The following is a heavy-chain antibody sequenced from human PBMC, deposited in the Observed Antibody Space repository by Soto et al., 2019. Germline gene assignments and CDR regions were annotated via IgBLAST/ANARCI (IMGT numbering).Heavy chain of an antibody. D-gene: IGHD2-2*01. CDR3: ARDRYQLLFHGTVAVFDY. V-gene: IGHV3-21*01. Sequence: PGGSLRLSCAASGFTFSSYSMNWVRQAPGKGLEWVSSISSSSSYIYYADSVKGRFTISRDNAKNSLYLQMSSLRAEDTAVYYCARDRYQLLFHGTVAVFDYWGQGXLVTVSS. CDR1: GFTFSSYS. J-gene: IGHJ4*02. CDR2: ISSSSSYI.